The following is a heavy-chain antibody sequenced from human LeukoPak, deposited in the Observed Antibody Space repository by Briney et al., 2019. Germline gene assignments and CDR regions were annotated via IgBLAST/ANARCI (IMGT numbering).Heavy chain of an antibody. J-gene: IGHJ6*03. Sequence: SVKVSCKASGGTFSSYAISWVRQAPGQGLEWMGGIIPIFGTANYAQKFQGRVTITADESTSIAYMELSSLRSEDTAVYYCARATPVVVADYYYYYMDVWGKGTTVTISS. CDR2: IIPIFGTA. CDR3: ARATPVVVADYYYYYMDV. V-gene: IGHV1-69*13. CDR1: GGTFSSYA. D-gene: IGHD2-15*01.